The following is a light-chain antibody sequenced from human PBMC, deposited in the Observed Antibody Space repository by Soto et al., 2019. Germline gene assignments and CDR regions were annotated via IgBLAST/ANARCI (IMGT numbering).Light chain of an antibody. J-gene: IGKJ1*01. CDR2: RAS. CDR1: QSVDSL. CDR3: QQYGSSLWT. Sequence: VMTQSPVTLSLSPGERATLSCRASQSVDSLLAWYQQKPGQAPRLLSYRASTRATGISGRFSGSGSGTEFTLTISRLEPEDFAVYYCQQYGSSLWTFGQGTKVEIK. V-gene: IGKV3-20*01.